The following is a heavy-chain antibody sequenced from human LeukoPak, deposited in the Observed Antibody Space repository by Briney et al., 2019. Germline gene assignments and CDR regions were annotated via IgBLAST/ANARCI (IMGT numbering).Heavy chain of an antibody. Sequence: GGSLTLSCAASGFTFNSYGMHWVRQAPGKGLEWVAAIWYDGGNKYYADSVKGRFAISRDNSKNTLDLQMNSLKAEDTAEYYCARGRRSTGDTSWYFDSWGQGTLVTVSS. CDR1: GFTFNSYG. CDR3: ARGRRSTGDTSWYFDS. D-gene: IGHD1-26*01. V-gene: IGHV3-33*01. J-gene: IGHJ4*02. CDR2: IWYDGGNK.